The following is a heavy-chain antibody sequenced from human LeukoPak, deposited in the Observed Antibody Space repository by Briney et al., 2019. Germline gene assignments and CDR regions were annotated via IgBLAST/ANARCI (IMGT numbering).Heavy chain of an antibody. CDR1: GLTVSSNY. J-gene: IGHJ5*02. D-gene: IGHD6-13*01. V-gene: IGHV3-53*01. CDR2: IHTNGNT. CDR3: ASSRTAASSNWFDP. Sequence: PGGSLRLSCAASGLTVSSNYMTWVRQAPGKGLEWVSIIHTNGNTYYADSVEGRFTISRDNSKSTLYLQMNSLRTEDTAVYYCASSRTAASSNWFDPWGQGTLVTVSS.